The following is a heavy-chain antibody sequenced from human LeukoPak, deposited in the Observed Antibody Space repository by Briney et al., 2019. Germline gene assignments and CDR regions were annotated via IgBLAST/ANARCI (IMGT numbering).Heavy chain of an antibody. CDR1: GFTFSSYS. Sequence: NAGGSLRLSCAASGFTFSSYSMNWVRQAPGKGLEWVSSISSSSSYIYYADSVKGRFTISRDNAKNSLYLQMNSLRAEDTAVYYCARDANYPYGRYLLDYWGQGPLVTVSS. CDR2: ISSSSSYI. V-gene: IGHV3-21*01. D-gene: IGHD1-26*01. J-gene: IGHJ4*02. CDR3: ARDANYPYGRYLLDY.